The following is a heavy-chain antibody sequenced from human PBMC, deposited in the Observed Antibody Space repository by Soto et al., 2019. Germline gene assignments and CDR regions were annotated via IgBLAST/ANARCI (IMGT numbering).Heavy chain of an antibody. CDR2: IIPIFGTA. J-gene: IGHJ5*02. V-gene: IGHV1-69*01. Sequence: QVQLVQSGAEVKKPGSSVKVSCKASGGTFSSYAISWVRQAPGQGLEWMGGIIPIFGTANYAQKFQGRVTITADESTSTAYMELSSLRSEDTAVYYCAREPRYCSSTSCYHNWFDPWGQGTLVTVSS. CDR1: GGTFSSYA. D-gene: IGHD2-2*01. CDR3: AREPRYCSSTSCYHNWFDP.